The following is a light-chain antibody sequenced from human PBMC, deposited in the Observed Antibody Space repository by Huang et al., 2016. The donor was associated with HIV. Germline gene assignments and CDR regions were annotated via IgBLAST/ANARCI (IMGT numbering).Light chain of an antibody. J-gene: IGKJ1*01. CDR1: QSVSND. CDR3: QQYNNWPPMT. Sequence: EIVMTQSPATLSVSPGERATLSCRASQSVSNDLAWYQQKPGQAPRLLIDGASTRATAIPARFSGSGSGTEFTLTISGLQSEDFAVYYCQQYNNWPPMTFGQGTKVEIK. V-gene: IGKV3-15*01. CDR2: GAS.